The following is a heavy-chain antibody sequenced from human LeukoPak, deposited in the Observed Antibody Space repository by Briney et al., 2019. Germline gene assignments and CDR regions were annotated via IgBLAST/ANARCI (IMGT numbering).Heavy chain of an antibody. V-gene: IGHV4-61*01. CDR1: GGSVSSASYY. D-gene: IGHD5-24*01. CDR3: ARGRWLQFSD. Sequence: KPSETLSLTCTVSGGSVSSASYYWTWIRQPPGKGLEWIGYIYFTGSTNYNPSLKSRVTISLDTSKNQFSLKLSSVTAADTAIYYCARGRWLQFSDWGPGTLVTVSS. CDR2: IYFTGST. J-gene: IGHJ4*02.